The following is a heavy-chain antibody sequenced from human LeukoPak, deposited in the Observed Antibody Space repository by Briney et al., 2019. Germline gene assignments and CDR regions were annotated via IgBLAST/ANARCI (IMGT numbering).Heavy chain of an antibody. Sequence: PSETLSLTCAVYGGSFSGYYWSWIRQPPGKGLEWIGEINHSGSTNYNPSLKSRVTISVDTSKNQFSLKLSSVTAAGTAVYYCARATYYYGSGALRFYYYGMDVWGQGTTVTVSS. V-gene: IGHV4-34*01. J-gene: IGHJ6*02. CDR2: INHSGST. D-gene: IGHD3-10*01. CDR1: GGSFSGYY. CDR3: ARATYYYGSGALRFYYYGMDV.